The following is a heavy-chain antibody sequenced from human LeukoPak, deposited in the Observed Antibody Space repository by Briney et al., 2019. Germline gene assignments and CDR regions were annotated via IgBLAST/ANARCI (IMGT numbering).Heavy chain of an antibody. Sequence: GGSLRLSCATSGFTFSTYWMSWVRQAPGKGLQWVANIKEDGSLKYYVDSVKGRFTISRDNSKNTLYLQMNSLRAEDTAVYYCAKDVAYGDYGGDYYYGMDVWGQGTTVTVSS. D-gene: IGHD4-17*01. J-gene: IGHJ6*02. CDR2: IKEDGSLK. V-gene: IGHV3-7*03. CDR1: GFTFSTYW. CDR3: AKDVAYGDYGGDYYYGMDV.